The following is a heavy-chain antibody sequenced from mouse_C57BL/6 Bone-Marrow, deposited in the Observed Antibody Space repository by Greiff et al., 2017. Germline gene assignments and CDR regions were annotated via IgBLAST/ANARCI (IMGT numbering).Heavy chain of an antibody. V-gene: IGHV7-3*01. J-gene: IGHJ1*03. CDR2: IRNKANGYTT. CDR1: GFTFTDYY. Sequence: EVMLVESGGGLVQPGGSLSLSCAASGFTFTDYYMSWVRQPPGKALEWLGFIRNKANGYTTEYSASVKGRFTISRDNSQSILYLQMNALRAEDSAPYYCARLYGNYVWYFDVCGTGATVTVSS. D-gene: IGHD2-1*01. CDR3: ARLYGNYVWYFDV.